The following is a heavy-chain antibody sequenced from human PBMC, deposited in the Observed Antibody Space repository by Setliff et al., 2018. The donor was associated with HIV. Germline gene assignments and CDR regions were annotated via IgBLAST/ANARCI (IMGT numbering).Heavy chain of an antibody. CDR3: SRDDLYGGNSFDY. D-gene: IGHD4-17*01. J-gene: IGHJ4*02. Sequence: SLRLSCTTSGFTFGDYAMSWVRQAPGKGLEWVGFIRSKVYGGTTEYAASVKGRFTISRDDSKSIAYLQMNSLKTEDTAVYYCSRDDLYGGNSFDYWGQGTLVTVSS. V-gene: IGHV3-49*04. CDR1: GFTFGDYA. CDR2: IRSKVYGGTT.